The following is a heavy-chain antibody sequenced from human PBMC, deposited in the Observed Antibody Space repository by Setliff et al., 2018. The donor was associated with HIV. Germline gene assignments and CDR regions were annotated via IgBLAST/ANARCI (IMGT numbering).Heavy chain of an antibody. V-gene: IGHV4-39*07. Sequence: ETLSLTCTVSGGSVNNNNCYWGWIRQPPGKGLEWIGNIYYSGSTYYNPSLKSRVTISVDTSKNQFSLRLNSVTAADTAVYYCVRDAGDSYLKGFWYFDLWGRGTLVTVS. CDR3: VRDAGDSYLKGFWYFDL. CDR1: GGSVNNNNCY. D-gene: IGHD1-26*01. J-gene: IGHJ2*01. CDR2: IYYSGST.